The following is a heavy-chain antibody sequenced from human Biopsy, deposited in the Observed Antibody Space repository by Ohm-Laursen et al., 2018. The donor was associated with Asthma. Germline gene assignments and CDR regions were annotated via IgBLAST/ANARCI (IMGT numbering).Heavy chain of an antibody. V-gene: IGHV1-69*13. D-gene: IGHD5-12*01. CDR2: LIPVLGSP. J-gene: IGHJ6*02. CDR1: GDSFSNYA. Sequence: SVKVSCKASGDSFSNYAISRVRQAPGQGLEWMGGLIPVLGSPDHAQMFEGRVTITADESTSTAYMELSSLSSEDTAVYYCARGYSGSDRIVYYYSGLEVWGQGTTVTVSS. CDR3: ARGYSGSDRIVYYYSGLEV.